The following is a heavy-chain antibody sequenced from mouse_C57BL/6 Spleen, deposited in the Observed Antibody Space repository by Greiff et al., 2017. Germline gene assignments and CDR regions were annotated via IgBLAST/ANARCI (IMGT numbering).Heavy chain of an antibody. Sequence: EVQRVESGAELVRPGASVKLSCTASGFNIKDYYMHWVKQRPEQGLEWIGRIDPEDGDTEYAPKFRGKATMTADTSSNTAYLQLSSLTSEDTAVYYCTTGGLRRDYYAMDYWGQGTSVTVSS. D-gene: IGHD2-4*01. V-gene: IGHV14-1*01. J-gene: IGHJ4*01. CDR2: IDPEDGDT. CDR1: GFNIKDYY. CDR3: TTGGLRRDYYAMDY.